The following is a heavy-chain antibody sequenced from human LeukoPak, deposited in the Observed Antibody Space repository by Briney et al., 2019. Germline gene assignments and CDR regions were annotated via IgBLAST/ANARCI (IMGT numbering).Heavy chain of an antibody. CDR2: ISYNGGST. CDR1: GFTFSSYA. V-gene: IGHV3-64*01. Sequence: GGSLRLSCAASGFTFSSYAMNWVRQAPGKGLEYASSISYNGGSTYYANSVKGRFTISRDNSKNTLYLQMGSLRAEDMAVYYCARLAGGSYSDYWGQGTLVTVSS. CDR3: ARLAGGSYSDY. J-gene: IGHJ4*02. D-gene: IGHD1-26*01.